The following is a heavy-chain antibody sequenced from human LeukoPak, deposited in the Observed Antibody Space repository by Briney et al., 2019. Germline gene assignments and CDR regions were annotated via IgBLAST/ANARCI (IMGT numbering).Heavy chain of an antibody. CDR2: IKHDGSEK. V-gene: IGHV3-7*03. Sequence: QPGGSLRLSCAASGFSFSSYWMSWVRQAPGKGLEWVVNIKHDGSEKYYVDSVKGRFTISRDNAKNPLYLQMNSLRAEDTALYYCARAPQLAYFDYWGQGTLVTVSS. CDR3: ARAPQLAYFDY. CDR1: GFSFSSYW. J-gene: IGHJ4*02.